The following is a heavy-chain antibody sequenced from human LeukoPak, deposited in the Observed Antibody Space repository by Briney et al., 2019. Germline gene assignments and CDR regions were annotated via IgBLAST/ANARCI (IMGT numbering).Heavy chain of an antibody. J-gene: IGHJ4*02. CDR3: ARGGNWNDAFDY. Sequence: PSETLSLTCTVSGGSISSYYWSWIRQPPGKGLEWVGYIYYKGNTKYNASLKSRVTMSVDTSKNLFSLKLTSVTAADTAVYFCARGGNWNDAFDYWGQGTLVTVSS. CDR2: IYYKGNT. D-gene: IGHD1-1*01. V-gene: IGHV4-59*12. CDR1: GGSISSYY.